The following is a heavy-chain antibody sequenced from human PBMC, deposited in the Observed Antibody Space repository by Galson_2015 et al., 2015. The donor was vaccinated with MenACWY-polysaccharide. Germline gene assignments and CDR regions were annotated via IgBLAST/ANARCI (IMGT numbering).Heavy chain of an antibody. CDR2: IRFDGTNE. V-gene: IGHV3-33*01. J-gene: IGHJ4*02. D-gene: IGHD2-15*01. Sequence: SLRLSCAASGFTFSTYGMHWVRQAPGKGLEWVAIIRFDGTNEYYADSVKGRFTISRDNSKNTLYLQMSSLRAEDTAVYYCARDLRKGSYFDYWGQGTLVTVSS. CDR1: GFTFSTYG. CDR3: ARDLRKGSYFDY.